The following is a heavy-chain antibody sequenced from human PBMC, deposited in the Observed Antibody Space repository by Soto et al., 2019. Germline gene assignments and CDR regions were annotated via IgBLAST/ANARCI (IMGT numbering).Heavy chain of an antibody. Sequence: QVHLGQSGAEVKEPGASVKVSCKAFGYTFSNYLIHWVRQAPGQSLEWMGWINVDNGDTKYSQKFQGRVTFARYTSASTAYMDLNKVRFDDTAVYYWARLSSGSGVYWGQGTLVTVSS. CDR2: INVDNGDT. V-gene: IGHV1-3*01. D-gene: IGHD1-26*01. J-gene: IGHJ4*02. CDR1: GYTFSNYL. CDR3: ARLSSGSGVY.